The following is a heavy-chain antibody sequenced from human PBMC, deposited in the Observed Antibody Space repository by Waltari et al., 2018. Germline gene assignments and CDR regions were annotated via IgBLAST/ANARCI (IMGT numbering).Heavy chain of an antibody. J-gene: IGHJ4*02. V-gene: IGHV4-61*09. CDR2: IYTSGST. Sequence: QVQLQESGPGLVKPSQTLSLTCTVSGGSIRSGSYYWSWIRQPAGKGLEWIGYIYTSGSTNYNPSLKSRVTISVDTSKNQFSLKLSSVTAADTAVYYCARWVVAATTYFDYWGQGTLVTVSS. CDR3: ARWVVAATTYFDY. D-gene: IGHD2-15*01. CDR1: GGSIRSGSYY.